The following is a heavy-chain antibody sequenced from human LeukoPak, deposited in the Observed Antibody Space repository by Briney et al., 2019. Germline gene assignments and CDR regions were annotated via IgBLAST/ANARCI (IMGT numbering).Heavy chain of an antibody. D-gene: IGHD3-10*01. Sequence: SETPSLTCAVYGGSLSGYYWSWIRKPPGKGRDWIGEINHSGSTNYNPSLKSRVTISVDTSKNQFSLKLSSVTAADTAVYYCARRPNRGRYGSGSYYDYWGQGTLVTVSS. CDR2: INHSGST. CDR1: GGSLSGYY. V-gene: IGHV4-34*01. J-gene: IGHJ4*02. CDR3: ARRPNRGRYGSGSYYDY.